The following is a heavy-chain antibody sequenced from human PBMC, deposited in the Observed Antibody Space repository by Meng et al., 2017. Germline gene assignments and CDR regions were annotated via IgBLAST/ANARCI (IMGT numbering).Heavy chain of an antibody. CDR3: ARGLRSSSWYGGYFQH. CDR2: INHSGST. CDR1: GGSFRGYY. D-gene: IGHD6-13*01. J-gene: IGHJ1*01. Sequence: QGQLPQWGAGLFKPSETPSLPCAVYGGSFRGYYWSWNGQPPGKGLEWIGEINHSGSTNYNPSLKSRVTISVDTSKNQFSLKLSSVTAADTAVYYCARGLRSSSWYGGYFQHWGQGTLVTVSS. V-gene: IGHV4-34*02.